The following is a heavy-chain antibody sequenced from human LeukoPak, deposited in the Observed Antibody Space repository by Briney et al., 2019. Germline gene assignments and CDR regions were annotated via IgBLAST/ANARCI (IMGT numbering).Heavy chain of an antibody. CDR1: GFTFSDYY. CDR2: ISSSGSTI. J-gene: IGHJ6*03. CDR3: AGVYYDRMYYYMDV. V-gene: IGHV3-11*04. D-gene: IGHD3-22*01. Sequence: PGGSLRLSCAASGFTFSDYYMSLIRQAPGKGLEWVSYISSSGSTIYYADSVKGRFTISRDNAKNSLYLQMNSLRAEDTAVYYCAGVYYDRMYYYMDVWGKGTTVTVSS.